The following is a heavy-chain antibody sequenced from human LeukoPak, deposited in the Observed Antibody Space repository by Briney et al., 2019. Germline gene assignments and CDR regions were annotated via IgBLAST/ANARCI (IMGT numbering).Heavy chain of an antibody. CDR3: ARGIKRYFDWLLGGALDY. CDR1: GYTFTGYY. Sequence: ASVKVSCKASGYTFTGYYMHWVRQAPGHGLGWMGWINPNSGGTNYAQKFQGRVTMTRDTSISTAYMELSRLRSDDTAVYYCARGIKRYFDWLLGGALDYWGQGTLVTVSS. D-gene: IGHD3-9*01. CDR2: INPNSGGT. J-gene: IGHJ4*02. V-gene: IGHV1-2*02.